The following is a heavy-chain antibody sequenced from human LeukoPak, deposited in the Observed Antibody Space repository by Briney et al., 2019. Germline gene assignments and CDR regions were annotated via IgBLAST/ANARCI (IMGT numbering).Heavy chain of an antibody. D-gene: IGHD3-10*01. J-gene: IGHJ4*02. CDR2: LSGSGVTT. Sequence: PGGSLRLSCAASGFTFSGYAMSWVRQAPGKGLEWVSALSGSGVTTYYADSVKGRFTISRDNSKNTLYLQMNSLRAEDTALYYCAKDRDYYLVGFFDYWGQGTLVTVSS. V-gene: IGHV3-23*01. CDR1: GFTFSGYA. CDR3: AKDRDYYLVGFFDY.